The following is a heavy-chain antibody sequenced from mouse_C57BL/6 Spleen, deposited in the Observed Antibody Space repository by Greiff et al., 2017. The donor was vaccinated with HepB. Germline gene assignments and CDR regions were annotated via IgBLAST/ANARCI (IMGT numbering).Heavy chain of an antibody. CDR3: TTDYYGSSMDY. Sequence: EVQLQQSGAELVRPGASVKLSCTASGFNIKDDYMHWVKQRPEQGLEWIGWMDPENGDTEYASKFQGKATITADTSSNTAYLQLSSLTSEDTAVYYCTTDYYGSSMDYWGQGTTLTVSS. D-gene: IGHD1-1*01. V-gene: IGHV14-4*01. CDR2: MDPENGDT. J-gene: IGHJ2*01. CDR1: GFNIKDDY.